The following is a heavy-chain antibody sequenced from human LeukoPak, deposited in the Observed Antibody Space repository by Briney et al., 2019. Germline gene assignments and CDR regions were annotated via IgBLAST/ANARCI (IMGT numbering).Heavy chain of an antibody. CDR3: AKVACVAEWHPRNYFDA. CDR1: GFTLTTYT. V-gene: IGHV3-30-3*01. J-gene: IGHJ4*02. D-gene: IGHD6-19*01. CDR2: LSHDGSNE. Sequence: PGRSLRLSCAASGFTLTTYTMDSVRQAPGRGLEWVAVLSHDGSNEDYGDSVKGRFTISRDNPKNTLYLVMNSLITEDTAIYYCAKVACVAEWHPRNYFDAWVQGTLVTVSS.